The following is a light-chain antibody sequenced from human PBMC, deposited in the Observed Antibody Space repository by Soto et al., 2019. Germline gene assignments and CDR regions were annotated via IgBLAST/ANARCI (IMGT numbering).Light chain of an antibody. CDR1: SSNIGASYD. V-gene: IGLV1-40*01. CDR2: GDT. J-gene: IGLJ3*02. CDR3: QSYDSSLSGSRV. Sequence: QSVLTQPPSVSGAPGQRVTISCTGSSSNIGASYDVHWYQLLPGTAPKLLIYGDTNRPSGVPVRFSGSKSGTTASLAITGLLVEDEGGYYCQSYDSSLSGSRVFGGGTQLTVL.